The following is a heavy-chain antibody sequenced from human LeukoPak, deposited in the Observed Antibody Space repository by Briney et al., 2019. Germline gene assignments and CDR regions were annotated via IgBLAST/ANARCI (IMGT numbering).Heavy chain of an antibody. CDR3: ARRTFGDYLWFDP. CDR1: GYXFAGYW. D-gene: IGHD4-17*01. CDR2: IYPGDSDT. V-gene: IGHV5-51*01. Sequence: GESLKISCNGSGYXFAGYWIFWVRQMPGKGLEWMGIIYPGDSDTTYSPSFQGQVTISADKSISTAYLQWSSLKASDTAMYYCARRTFGDYLWFDPWGQGTLVTVSS. J-gene: IGHJ5*02.